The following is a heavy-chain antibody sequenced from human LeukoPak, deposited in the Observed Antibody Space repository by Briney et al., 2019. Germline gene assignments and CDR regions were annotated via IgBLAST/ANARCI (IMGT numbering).Heavy chain of an antibody. CDR2: IKQDGSEK. V-gene: IGHV3-7*01. J-gene: IGHJ4*02. D-gene: IGHD2-2*01. CDR3: ARDKAVVVPAGGYFDY. Sequence: GGSLRLSCAASGFTFSSYWMSWVRQAPGKGLEWVANIKQDGSEKYYVDSVKGRFTISRDNAKNSLYLQMNSLRAEDTAVYYCARDKAVVVPAGGYFDYWGQGTLVTVSS. CDR1: GFTFSSYW.